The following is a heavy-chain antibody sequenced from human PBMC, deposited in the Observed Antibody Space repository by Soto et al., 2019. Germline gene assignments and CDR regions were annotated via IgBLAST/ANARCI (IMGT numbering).Heavy chain of an antibody. Sequence: ASVKVSCKASGGTFSSYAISWVRQAPGQGLEWMGGIIPIFGTANYAQKFQGRVTITADESTSTAYMELSSLRSEDTAVYYCARVRNYYDSSGHWSFDYRGEGTLVTVSS. J-gene: IGHJ4*02. CDR2: IIPIFGTA. D-gene: IGHD3-22*01. V-gene: IGHV1-69*13. CDR1: GGTFSSYA. CDR3: ARVRNYYDSSGHWSFDY.